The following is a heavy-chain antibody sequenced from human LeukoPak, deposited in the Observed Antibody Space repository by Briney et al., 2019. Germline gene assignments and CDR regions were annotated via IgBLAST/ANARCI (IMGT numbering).Heavy chain of an antibody. CDR1: GYTFISYG. CDR3: AREAGIAVAHFDH. Sequence: ASVKVSXKASGYTFISYGITWVRQAPGQGLEWMGWISGYNGNTNYAQKLQGRVTMTTDTSTSTVYMELRSLTFDDTAVYYCAREAGIAVAHFDHWGQGTLVTVSS. J-gene: IGHJ4*02. CDR2: ISGYNGNT. D-gene: IGHD6-19*01. V-gene: IGHV1-18*01.